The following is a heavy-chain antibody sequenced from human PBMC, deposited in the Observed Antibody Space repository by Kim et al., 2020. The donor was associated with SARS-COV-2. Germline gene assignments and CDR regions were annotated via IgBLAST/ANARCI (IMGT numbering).Heavy chain of an antibody. Sequence: GGSLRLSCAASGFTFDDYAMHWVRQAPGKGLEWVSGISWNSGSIGYADSVKGRFTISRDNAKNSLYLQMNSLRAEDTALYYCAKEGPGLEVGGLLRYFDWSRNPYATEAFDIWGQGTMVTVSS. CDR3: AKEGPGLEVGGLLRYFDWSRNPYATEAFDI. CDR1: GFTFDDYA. V-gene: IGHV3-9*01. J-gene: IGHJ3*02. D-gene: IGHD3-9*01. CDR2: ISWNSGSI.